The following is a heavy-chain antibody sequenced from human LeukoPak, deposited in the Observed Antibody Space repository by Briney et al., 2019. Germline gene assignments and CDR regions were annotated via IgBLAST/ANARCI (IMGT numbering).Heavy chain of an antibody. CDR3: ASGPQLRVPDY. CDR2: ISSSGSDI. J-gene: IGHJ4*02. V-gene: IGHV3-11*04. Sequence: GGSLRLSCAASAFTFNDYYMSWIRQAPGKGLEWLSYISSSGSDIEYADSVKGRFTISRDNAKNSLYLQMNSLRAEDTAVYYCASGPQLRVPDYWGQGTLATVSS. D-gene: IGHD3-10*01. CDR1: AFTFNDYY.